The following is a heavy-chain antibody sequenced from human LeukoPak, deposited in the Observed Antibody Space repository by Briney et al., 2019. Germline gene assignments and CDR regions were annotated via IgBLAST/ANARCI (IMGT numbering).Heavy chain of an antibody. V-gene: IGHV3-43*01. CDR3: ARAPIAAAGTFDY. CDR1: GFNFNAYT. CDR2: IRGAATT. Sequence: GGSLRLSCATSGFNFNAYTMHWARQAPGKGLEWVSFIRGAATTNYADSVKGRFTVSSDNAKNSLYLQMNSLRAEDTALYYCARAPIAAAGTFDYWGQGTLVTVSS. J-gene: IGHJ4*02. D-gene: IGHD6-13*01.